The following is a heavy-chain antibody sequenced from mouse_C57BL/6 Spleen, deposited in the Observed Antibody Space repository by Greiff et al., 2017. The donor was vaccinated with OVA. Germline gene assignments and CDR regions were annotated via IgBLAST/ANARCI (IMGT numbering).Heavy chain of an antibody. CDR3: VRRSTMGTGYAMDY. CDR1: GFSFNTYA. V-gene: IGHV10-1*01. CDR2: IRSKSNNYAT. J-gene: IGHJ4*01. D-gene: IGHD2-1*01. Sequence: DAGGGLVQPKGSLKLSCAASGFSFNTYAMNWVRQAPGKGLEWVARIRSKSNNYATYYADSVKDRFTISRDDSESMLYLQMNNLKTEDTAMYYWVRRSTMGTGYAMDYWGQGTSVTVSS.